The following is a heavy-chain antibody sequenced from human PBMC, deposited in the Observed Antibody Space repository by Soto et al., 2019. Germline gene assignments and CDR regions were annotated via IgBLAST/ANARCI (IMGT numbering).Heavy chain of an antibody. V-gene: IGHV3-48*03. CDR2: ISSSGSTI. J-gene: IGHJ6*02. D-gene: IGHD6-6*01. Sequence: PGGSLRLSCAASGFTFSSYEMNWVRQAPGKGLEWVSYISSSGSTIYYADSVKGRFTISRDNAKNSLYLQMNSLRAEDTAVYYCARDLSSSLQPLYYYYGMDVWGQGTTVSVSS. CDR3: ARDLSSSLQPLYYYYGMDV. CDR1: GFTFSSYE.